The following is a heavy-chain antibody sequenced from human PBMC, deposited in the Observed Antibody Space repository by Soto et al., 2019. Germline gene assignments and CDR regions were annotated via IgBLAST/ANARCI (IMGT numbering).Heavy chain of an antibody. CDR2: ISAYNDNI. D-gene: IGHD3-9*01. CDR3: ARGHDMLTGWKFTL. J-gene: IGHJ4*02. CDR1: GYDFTNYG. V-gene: IGHV1-18*01. Sequence: QVRLVQSGAEVKKPGASVKVSCKTYGYDFTNYGINWVRQAPGQGLEWMGWISAYNDNIVYAQNFRGRATLTTDTSTGSAYMELRSLRSDDTAVYYCARGHDMLTGWKFTLWGQGTLVTVSS.